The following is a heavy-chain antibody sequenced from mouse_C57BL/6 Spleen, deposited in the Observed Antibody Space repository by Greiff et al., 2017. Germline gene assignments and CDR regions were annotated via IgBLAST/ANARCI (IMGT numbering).Heavy chain of an antibody. CDR2: ISDGGSYT. CDR1: GFTFSSYA. V-gene: IGHV5-4*01. CDR3: ARERGRDFDY. D-gene: IGHD1-3*01. J-gene: IGHJ2*01. Sequence: DVMLVESGGGLVKPGGSLKLSCAASGFTFSSYAMSWVRQTPEKRLEWVATISDGGSYTYYPDNVKGRFTISRDNAKNNLYLQMSHLKSEDTAMYYCARERGRDFDYWGQGTTLTVSS.